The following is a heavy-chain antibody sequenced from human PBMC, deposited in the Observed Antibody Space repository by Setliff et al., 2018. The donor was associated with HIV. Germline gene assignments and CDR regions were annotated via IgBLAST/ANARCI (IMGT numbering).Heavy chain of an antibody. J-gene: IGHJ4*02. CDR3: ARDQPQDYDSLTGYYTGRYFDY. V-gene: IGHV4-39*07. CDR2: IYHSGRT. D-gene: IGHD3-9*01. Sequence: SETLSLTCTVSGASISSGGYYWNWIRQLPGKGLEWIGSIYHSGRTYYNPSLKSRVTISVDTSKNQFSLKLTSVTAADTAVYYCARDQPQDYDSLTGYYTGRYFDYWGRGTLVTVSS. CDR1: GASISSGGYY.